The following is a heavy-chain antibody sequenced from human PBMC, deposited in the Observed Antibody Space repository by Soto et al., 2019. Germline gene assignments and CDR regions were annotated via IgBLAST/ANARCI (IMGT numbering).Heavy chain of an antibody. J-gene: IGHJ5*02. CDR3: ARDRDTIFGAFDP. V-gene: IGHV4-59*11. CDR1: VCSTGRHF. Sequence: PEPLPLTYNLSVCSTGRHFRFWLRQPLRKGLEWIGYIDHSGSVNYNPSLKGRVTISRDTSKNQFSLKLNSVTAADTAVYYCARDRDTIFGAFDPWGQGSLGTVS. D-gene: IGHD3-3*01. CDR2: IDHSGSV.